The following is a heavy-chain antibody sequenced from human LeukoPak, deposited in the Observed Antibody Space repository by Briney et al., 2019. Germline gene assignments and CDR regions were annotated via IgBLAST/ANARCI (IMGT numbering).Heavy chain of an antibody. CDR2: ISGGGDTP. Sequence: GGSLRLSCAASGFTFSNFAISWIRQAPGRGLEWVSAISGGGDTPYFADSVRGRFTISRDNSNNMVFLQMNSLRAEDTAVYYCAKDNSIAPASPYFDSWGQGTLVTVSS. J-gene: IGHJ4*02. CDR3: AKDNSIAPASPYFDS. V-gene: IGHV3-23*01. D-gene: IGHD2/OR15-2a*01. CDR1: GFTFSNFA.